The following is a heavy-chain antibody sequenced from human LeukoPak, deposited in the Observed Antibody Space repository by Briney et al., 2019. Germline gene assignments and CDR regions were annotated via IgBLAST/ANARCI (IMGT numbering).Heavy chain of an antibody. Sequence: GGSLRLSCAASGFTFSTYGMNWVRQAPGKGLEWVSSISSSTSYIYYADSVKGRFTISRDNAKNSLYLQMNSLGAEDTAVYYCARGGEYDILTGYYTAFDIWGQGTMVTVSS. CDR3: ARGGEYDILTGYYTAFDI. J-gene: IGHJ3*02. D-gene: IGHD3-9*01. CDR2: ISSSTSYI. CDR1: GFTFSTYG. V-gene: IGHV3-21*01.